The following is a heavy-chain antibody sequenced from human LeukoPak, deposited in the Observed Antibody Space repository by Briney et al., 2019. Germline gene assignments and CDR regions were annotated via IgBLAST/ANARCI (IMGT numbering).Heavy chain of an antibody. Sequence: SVKVSCKASGGTFSSYSITWVRQAPGQGLEWMGGIMPLFNTANYAQQFQGRVTITTDESTSTAYMELSSLRFEDTAVYYCARLHSSSSHWFDYWGQGTLVTVSS. CDR1: GGTFSSYS. CDR2: IMPLFNTA. V-gene: IGHV1-69*05. D-gene: IGHD6-6*01. J-gene: IGHJ4*02. CDR3: ARLHSSSSHWFDY.